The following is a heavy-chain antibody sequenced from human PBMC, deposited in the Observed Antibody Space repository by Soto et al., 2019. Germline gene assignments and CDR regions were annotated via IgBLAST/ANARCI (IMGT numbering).Heavy chain of an antibody. CDR1: GFTFSSYA. D-gene: IGHD2-2*01. V-gene: IGHV3-30-3*01. J-gene: IGHJ4*02. CDR2: ISHDGINK. Sequence: GGSLRLSCEASGFTFSSYAMHWVRQAPGKGLEWVALISHDGINKYYADSVRGRFTISRDSSTNTLYLQMNSLRAADTAVYYCGRCTSTSCHLGSDYWGQGTLVTVSS. CDR3: GRCTSTSCHLGSDY.